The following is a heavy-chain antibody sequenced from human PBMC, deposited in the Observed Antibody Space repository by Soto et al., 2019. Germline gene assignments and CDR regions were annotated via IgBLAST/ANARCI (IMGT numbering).Heavy chain of an antibody. CDR1: GGSIGSYY. CDR2: IHYSGNT. Sequence: PSETLSLTCVVSGGSIGSYYWSWIRQPPGKGLEWVGYIHYSGNTESNPPLKGRVTVSVDTSTNQVSLKLRSVTAADTAVYYCARYKIGSGDYFDYWGQGALVTVSS. CDR3: ARYKIGSGDYFDY. D-gene: IGHD1-20*01. V-gene: IGHV4-59*01. J-gene: IGHJ4*02.